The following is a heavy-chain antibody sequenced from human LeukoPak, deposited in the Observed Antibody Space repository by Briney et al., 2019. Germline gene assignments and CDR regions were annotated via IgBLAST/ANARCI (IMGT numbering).Heavy chain of an antibody. V-gene: IGHV3-30*18. Sequence: GRSLRLSRAASGFTFSSYGMHWVRQAPGKGLEWVAVISYDGSNKYYADSVKGRFTISRDNSKNTLYLQMNSLRAEDTAVYYCAKVGGDYYDSSGYPEYFQHWGQGTLVTVSS. CDR2: ISYDGSNK. J-gene: IGHJ1*01. CDR3: AKVGGDYYDSSGYPEYFQH. D-gene: IGHD3-22*01. CDR1: GFTFSSYG.